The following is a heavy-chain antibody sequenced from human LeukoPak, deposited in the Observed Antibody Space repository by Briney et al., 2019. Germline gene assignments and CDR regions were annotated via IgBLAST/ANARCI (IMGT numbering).Heavy chain of an antibody. CDR3: VRDRQHCSGGNCYSEDLPDS. Sequence: TPSETLSLTCSVSSGSISSNNHYWGWIRQPQGKRLEWIGNIDYSGNTDYNPSLRSRVTISVDPSKKQFSLKLSSVTAADTAVYFCVRDRQHCSGGNCYSEDLPDSWGQGIVVAVSS. D-gene: IGHD2-15*01. V-gene: IGHV4-39*07. CDR2: IDYSGNT. CDR1: SGSISSNNHY. J-gene: IGHJ4*02.